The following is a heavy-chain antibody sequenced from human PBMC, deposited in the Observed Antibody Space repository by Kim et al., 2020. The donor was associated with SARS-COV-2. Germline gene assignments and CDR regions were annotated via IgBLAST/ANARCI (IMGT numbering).Heavy chain of an antibody. Sequence: PKYAQDFLGRVTTTSDTSTSTVYMELGSLRSEDTAVYYCARAWDQNFDYWGQGTPVTVSS. J-gene: IGHJ4*02. D-gene: IGHD1-26*01. CDR2: P. CDR3: ARAWDQNFDY. V-gene: IGHV1-46*01.